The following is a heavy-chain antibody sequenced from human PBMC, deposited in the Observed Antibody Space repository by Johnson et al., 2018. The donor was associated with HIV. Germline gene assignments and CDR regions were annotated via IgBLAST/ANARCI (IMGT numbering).Heavy chain of an antibody. D-gene: IGHD6-6*01. CDR1: GFTFSSYG. Sequence: QVQVVESGGGVVQPGKSLRLSCVASGFTFSSYGMHWVRQAPGRGLEWVAVIWYDGSEKYYVDSVKGRFTISRDNAKNSLYLQMNSLRAEDTAVYYCASCEYSSPRGAFDIWGQGTMVTVSS. J-gene: IGHJ3*02. CDR2: IWYDGSEK. CDR3: ASCEYSSPRGAFDI. V-gene: IGHV3-33*03.